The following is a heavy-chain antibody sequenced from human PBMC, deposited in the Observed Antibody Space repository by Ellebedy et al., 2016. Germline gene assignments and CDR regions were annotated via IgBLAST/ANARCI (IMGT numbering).Heavy chain of an antibody. Sequence: ASVKVSCKASGYTFTSYDINWVRQATGQGLEWMGWMNPNSGNTGYAQKFQGRVTMTRNTSISTAYMELSSLRSEDTAVYYCARGGITMIVVVLDVWGQGTTVTVSS. V-gene: IGHV1-8*01. J-gene: IGHJ6*02. CDR2: MNPNSGNT. D-gene: IGHD3-22*01. CDR1: GYTFTSYD. CDR3: ARGGITMIVVVLDV.